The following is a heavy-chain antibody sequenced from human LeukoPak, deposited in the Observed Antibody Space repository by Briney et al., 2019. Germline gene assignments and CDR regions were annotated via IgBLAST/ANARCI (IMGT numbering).Heavy chain of an antibody. J-gene: IGHJ6*03. CDR3: AKTIVTRRDYHYYMDV. CDR2: IIPILGIA. Sequence: SVKVSCKASGGTFSSYAISWARQAPGQGLEWMGRIIPILGIANYAQKFQGRVTITADKSTSTAYMELNSLRAEDTAVYFCAKTIVTRRDYHYYMDVWGKGTTVTVSS. CDR1: GGTFSSYA. V-gene: IGHV1-69*04. D-gene: IGHD4-11*01.